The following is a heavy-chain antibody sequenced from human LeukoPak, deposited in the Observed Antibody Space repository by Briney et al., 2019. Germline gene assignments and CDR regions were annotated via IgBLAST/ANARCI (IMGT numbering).Heavy chain of an antibody. CDR3: AKDGKTRNWNYSQAKPVY. CDR2: IKSKIHGGTT. V-gene: IGHV3-15*01. Sequence: PGGSLRLSCAASGFTFSNAWMSWVRQAPGKGLEWVGRIKSKIHGGTTDYAPPVKGRFTILRDDSRNTLYLQMNSLRAEDTAVYYCAKDGKTRNWNYSQAKPVYWGQGTLVTVSS. CDR1: GFTFSNAW. D-gene: IGHD1-7*01. J-gene: IGHJ4*02.